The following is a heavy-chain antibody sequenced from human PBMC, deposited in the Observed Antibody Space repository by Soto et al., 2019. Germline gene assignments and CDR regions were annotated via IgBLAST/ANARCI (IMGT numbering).Heavy chain of an antibody. V-gene: IGHV4-4*02. D-gene: IGHD4-17*01. Sequence: SETLSLTCAVSGGSISSNNWWTWVRQPPGKGLEWIGSIYYSGSTYYNPSLKSRVTISVDTSKNQFSLKLSSVTAADTAVYYCAREDQNYGNFAYWGQGTLVT. CDR2: IYYSGST. J-gene: IGHJ4*02. CDR1: GGSISSNNW. CDR3: AREDQNYGNFAY.